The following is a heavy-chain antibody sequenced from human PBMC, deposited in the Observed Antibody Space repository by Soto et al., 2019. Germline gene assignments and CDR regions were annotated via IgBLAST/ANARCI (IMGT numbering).Heavy chain of an antibody. V-gene: IGHV4-30-4*01. CDR1: GGSISSGDYY. Sequence: SETLSLTCTVSGGSISSGDYYWSWIRQPPGKGLEWIGYIYYSGSTYYNPSLKSRVTISVDTSKNQFSLKLSSVTAADTAVYYCAEGGGYCTNGVCYSYYGMDVWGQGTTVTV. J-gene: IGHJ6*02. CDR3: AEGGGYCTNGVCYSYYGMDV. CDR2: IYYSGST. D-gene: IGHD2-8*01.